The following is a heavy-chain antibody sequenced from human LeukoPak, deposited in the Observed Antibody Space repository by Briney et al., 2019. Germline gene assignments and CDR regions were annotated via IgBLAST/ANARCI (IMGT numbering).Heavy chain of an antibody. CDR3: ARARGVLLPSPRDAFDI. V-gene: IGHV1-46*01. CDR2: INPSGGST. Sequence: ASVKVSCKASGYTFTSYYMHWVRQAPGQGLEWMGIINPSGGSTSYAQKFQGRVTMTRNTSISTAYMELSSLRSEDTAVYYCARARGVLLPSPRDAFDIWGQGTMVTVSS. CDR1: GYTFTSYY. J-gene: IGHJ3*02. D-gene: IGHD3-22*01.